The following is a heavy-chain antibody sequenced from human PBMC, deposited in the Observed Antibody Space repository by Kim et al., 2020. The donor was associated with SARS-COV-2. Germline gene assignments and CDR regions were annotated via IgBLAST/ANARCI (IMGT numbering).Heavy chain of an antibody. V-gene: IGHV5-10-1*01. CDR3: ARHGGVPAAGPQAAFDI. CDR1: GYSFTSYW. Sequence: GESLKISCKGSGYSFTSYWISWVRQMPGKGLEWMGRIDPSDSYTNYSPSFQGHVTISADKSISTAYLQWSSLKASDTAMYYCARHGGVPAAGPQAAFDIWGQGTMVTVSS. J-gene: IGHJ3*02. D-gene: IGHD2-2*01. CDR2: IDPSDSYT.